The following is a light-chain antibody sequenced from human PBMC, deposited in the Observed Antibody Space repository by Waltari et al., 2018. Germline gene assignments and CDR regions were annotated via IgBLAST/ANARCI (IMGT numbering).Light chain of an antibody. CDR1: PSIFTW. Sequence: DIQMTQSPSTLSASAGDRVTITCRASPSIFTWLAWYQLKPGKAPNLLIYRASSLQSGVPSGFSGSGSGTEFTLTISSLQPDDVATYYCQQYYNYPRTCGQGTKVEIK. CDR3: QQYYNYPRT. CDR2: RAS. V-gene: IGKV1-5*03. J-gene: IGKJ1*01.